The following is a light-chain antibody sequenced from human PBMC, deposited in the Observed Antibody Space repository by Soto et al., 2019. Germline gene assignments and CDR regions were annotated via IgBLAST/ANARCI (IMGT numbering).Light chain of an antibody. CDR3: QQYNSYWT. CDR2: DAS. Sequence: DIEMTQSPSTLFASVGDRVTITCRASQSISSWLAWYQQKPGKAPKLLIYDASSLESGVPSRFSGSGSGTEFTLTISSLQPDDFATYSCQQYNSYWTFGQGTKVDIK. V-gene: IGKV1-5*01. CDR1: QSISSW. J-gene: IGKJ1*01.